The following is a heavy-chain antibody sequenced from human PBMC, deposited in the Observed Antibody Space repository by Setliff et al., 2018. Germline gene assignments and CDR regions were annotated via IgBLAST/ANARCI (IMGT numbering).Heavy chain of an antibody. J-gene: IGHJ6*03. CDR3: ARDQGRLGSYSHFYYMDV. CDR1: GFTFSTYA. Sequence: QPGGSLRLSCAASGFTFSTYAMHWVRQAPGKGLEWVGYIFYDGSEKYYADSVKGRFTISRDNSRHTVYLQMSSLRADDTALYYCARDQGRLGSYSHFYYMDVRGKGTTVTVSS. CDR2: IFYDGSEK. D-gene: IGHD3-16*01. V-gene: IGHV3-30*03.